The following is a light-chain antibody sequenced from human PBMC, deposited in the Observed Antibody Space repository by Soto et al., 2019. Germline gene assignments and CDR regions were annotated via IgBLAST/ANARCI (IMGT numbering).Light chain of an antibody. V-gene: IGLV1-44*01. CDR1: SSNIGSNT. J-gene: IGLJ1*01. CDR3: CSYAGSYSYV. CDR2: SNN. Sequence: QSVLTQPPSASGTPGQRVTISCSGSSSNIGSNTVNWYQQFPGTAPKLLIYSNNHRPSGVPDRFSGSMSDTSASLAISGLQSEDEADYYCCSYAGSYSYVFGTGTKVTVL.